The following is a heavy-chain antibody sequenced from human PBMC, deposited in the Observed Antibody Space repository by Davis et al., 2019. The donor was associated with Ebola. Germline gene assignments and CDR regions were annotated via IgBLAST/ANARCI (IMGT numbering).Heavy chain of an antibody. Sequence: GGSLRLSCAASGFTVSSNYMSWVRQAPGKGLEWVSVIYSGGSTYYADSVKGRFTISRDNSKNTLYLQMNSLRAEDRAVYYCARVSPPVVVGMDVWGQGTTVTVSS. D-gene: IGHD2-21*01. CDR1: GFTVSSNY. J-gene: IGHJ6*02. CDR2: IYSGGST. V-gene: IGHV3-66*02. CDR3: ARVSPPVVVGMDV.